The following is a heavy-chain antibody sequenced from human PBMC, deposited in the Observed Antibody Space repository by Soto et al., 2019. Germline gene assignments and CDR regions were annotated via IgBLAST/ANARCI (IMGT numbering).Heavy chain of an antibody. Sequence: QVQLQESGPGLVKPSQTLSLTCTVSGGSISSGDYYWSWIRQPPGKGLEWIGYIYYSGSTYYNPSPNSRVTISVDTSKNQFSLKLSSVTAADTAVYYCARDLYYYDSSGYNRFDPWGQGTLVTVSS. CDR1: GGSISSGDYY. CDR3: ARDLYYYDSSGYNRFDP. J-gene: IGHJ5*02. V-gene: IGHV4-30-4*01. D-gene: IGHD3-22*01. CDR2: IYYSGST.